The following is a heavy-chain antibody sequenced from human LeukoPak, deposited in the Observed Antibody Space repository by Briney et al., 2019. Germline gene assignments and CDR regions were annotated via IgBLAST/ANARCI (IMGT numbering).Heavy chain of an antibody. CDR1: GFTFSSYS. CDR3: AHNYGMDV. J-gene: IGHJ6*02. CDR2: ISSSSSTI. Sequence: GGSLRLSCAASGFTFSSYSMNWVRQAPGKGLEWVSYISSSSSTIYYADSVKGRFTISRDNAKNPLYLQMNSLRAEDTAVYYCAHNYGMDVWGQGTTVTVSS. V-gene: IGHV3-48*01.